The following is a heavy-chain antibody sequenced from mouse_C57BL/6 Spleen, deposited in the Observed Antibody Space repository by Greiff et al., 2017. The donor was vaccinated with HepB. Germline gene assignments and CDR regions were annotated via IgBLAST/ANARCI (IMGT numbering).Heavy chain of an antibody. J-gene: IGHJ2*01. V-gene: IGHV1-18*01. CDR2: INPNNGGT. CDR3: ARTLDYYGSSSYYFDY. D-gene: IGHD1-1*01. CDR1: GYTFTDYN. Sequence: VQLQQSGPELVKPGASVKIPCKASGYTFTDYNMDWVKQSHGKSLEWIGDINPNNGGTIYNQKFKGKATLTVDKSSSTADMELRSLTSEDTAVYYCARTLDYYGSSSYYFDYWGQGTTLTVSS.